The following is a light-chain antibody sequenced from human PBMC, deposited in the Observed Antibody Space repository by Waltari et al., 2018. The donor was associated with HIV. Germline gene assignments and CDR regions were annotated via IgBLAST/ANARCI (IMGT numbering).Light chain of an antibody. Sequence: EIVMTQSPDTLSVSPGERATLSCRASQSVTTNLAWYQQKPGQAPRLLFYGSSTRATGLPDRFSGSGSGTEFTLTISSLQSEDSAVYYCQQYNHWPCTFGQGTTVEIK. CDR1: QSVTTN. J-gene: IGKJ1*01. CDR2: GSS. CDR3: QQYNHWPCT. V-gene: IGKV3-15*01.